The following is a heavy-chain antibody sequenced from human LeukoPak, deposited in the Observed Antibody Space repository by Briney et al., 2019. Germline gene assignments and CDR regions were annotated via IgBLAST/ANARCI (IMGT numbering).Heavy chain of an antibody. CDR2: ISSNGGST. V-gene: IGHV3-64*01. J-gene: IGHJ6*02. Sequence: PGGSLRLSCAAAGFPFSSYAMHWVRQAPGKGLEYVSAISSNGGSTYYANSVKGRFTISRDNSKNTLYLQMGSLRAEDMAVYYCAREPFHYYGMDVWGQGTTVTVSS. CDR3: AREPFHYYGMDV. CDR1: GFPFSSYA.